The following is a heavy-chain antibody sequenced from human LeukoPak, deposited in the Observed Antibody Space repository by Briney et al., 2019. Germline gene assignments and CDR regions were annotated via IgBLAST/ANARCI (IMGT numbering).Heavy chain of an antibody. J-gene: IGHJ4*02. CDR1: GFTFSSYG. CDR2: IWYDGSNK. CDR3: ARDPEMATITGYFDY. V-gene: IGHV3-33*01. D-gene: IGHD5-24*01. Sequence: GRSLRLSCAASGFTFSSYGMHWVPQAPGKGLEWVAVIWYDGSNKYYADSVKGRFTISRDNSKNTLYLQMNSLRAEDTAVYYCARDPEMATITGYFDYWGQGTLVTVSS.